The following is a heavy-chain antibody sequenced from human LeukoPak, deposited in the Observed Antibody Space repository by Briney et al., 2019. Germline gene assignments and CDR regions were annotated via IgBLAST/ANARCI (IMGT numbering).Heavy chain of an antibody. Sequence: GGSLRLSSAAPGFTFHGSGTSWVRQVPGKGLEWVANMDPSGTQKRYVDSVRGRFTISKDNSGTSFYLEMSSLTVDDTAIYYCAIWTTEINWGQGTLVTVSS. CDR1: GFTFHGSG. J-gene: IGHJ4*02. D-gene: IGHD3/OR15-3a*01. CDR3: AIWTTEIN. CDR2: MDPSGTQK. V-gene: IGHV3-7*01.